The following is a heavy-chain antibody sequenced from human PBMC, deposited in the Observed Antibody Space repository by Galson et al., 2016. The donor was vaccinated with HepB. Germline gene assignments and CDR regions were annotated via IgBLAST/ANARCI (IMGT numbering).Heavy chain of an antibody. Sequence: SVKVSCKASGGTFSNYGFTWVRQAPGQGLEWMGWISANTGDTNYAQKFQGRVTMTTDTSTTTAFMDLRSLRADDTAVYYCARDLNIAVRPDYHYYGLDVWGQGTTVAVSS. CDR2: ISANTGDT. CDR1: GGTFSNYG. CDR3: ARDLNIAVRPDYHYYGLDV. V-gene: IGHV1-18*01. D-gene: IGHD6-6*01. J-gene: IGHJ6*02.